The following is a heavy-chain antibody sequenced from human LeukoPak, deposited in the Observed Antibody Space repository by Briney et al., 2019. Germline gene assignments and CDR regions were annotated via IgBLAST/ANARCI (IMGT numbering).Heavy chain of an antibody. CDR1: GDSVSSNSAA. Sequence: SQTLSLTCAISGDSVSSNSAAWNWIRQSPSRGLEWLGRTYYRSKWYNDYAVSVESRITINPDTSKNQFSLQLNSVTPEDTAVYYCAREIVVVPAAMPSDYYYGMDVWGQGTTVTVSS. D-gene: IGHD2-2*01. V-gene: IGHV6-1*01. CDR2: TYYRSKWYN. CDR3: AREIVVVPAAMPSDYYYGMDV. J-gene: IGHJ6*02.